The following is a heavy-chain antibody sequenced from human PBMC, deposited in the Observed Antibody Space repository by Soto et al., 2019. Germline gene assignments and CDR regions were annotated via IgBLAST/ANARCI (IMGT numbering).Heavy chain of an antibody. D-gene: IGHD4-17*01. Sequence: QVQLVESGGGVVQPGRSLRLSCAASGFTFSSYGMHWVRQAPGKGLEWVAVIWYDGSNKYYADSVKGRFTISRDNSKNTLYLQMNSLRAKDTAVYYCARDYYGDCGGWFDPWGQGTLVTVSS. CDR1: GFTFSSYG. V-gene: IGHV3-33*01. J-gene: IGHJ5*02. CDR3: ARDYYGDCGGWFDP. CDR2: IWYDGSNK.